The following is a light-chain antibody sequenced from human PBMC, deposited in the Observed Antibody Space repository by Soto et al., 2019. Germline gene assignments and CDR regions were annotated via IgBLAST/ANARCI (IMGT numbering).Light chain of an antibody. CDR1: QSLLHSNGYNY. Sequence: DIVVTQSPRSLPVTRGDQASISCWSSQSLLHSNGYNYLDWYLQKPGQSPQLLIYLGSSRASGVPDRFSGSGSGTDFTLKISRVEAEDVGVYYCMQPLQSWTFGQGTKVDIK. CDR3: MQPLQSWT. J-gene: IGKJ1*01. V-gene: IGKV2-28*01. CDR2: LGS.